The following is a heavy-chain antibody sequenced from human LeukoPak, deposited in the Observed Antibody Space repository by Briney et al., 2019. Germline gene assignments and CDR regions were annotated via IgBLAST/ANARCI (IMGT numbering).Heavy chain of an antibody. J-gene: IGHJ5*02. CDR3: ARDRLQLQS. Sequence: PSETLSLTCTVSGGSISNYYWNWIRQPPGKGLEWIGYIYYTGNTNYNPSLKSRVAISVDTSKNQFSLKLSSVTAADTAVYYCARDRLQLQSWGQGTLVTVSS. CDR1: GGSISNYY. V-gene: IGHV4-59*01. CDR2: IYYTGNT. D-gene: IGHD5-24*01.